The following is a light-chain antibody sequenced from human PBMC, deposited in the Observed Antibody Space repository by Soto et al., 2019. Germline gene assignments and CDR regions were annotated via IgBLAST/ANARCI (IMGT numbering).Light chain of an antibody. CDR3: LQDHNYPLT. CDR1: QGIGND. Sequence: AIQMAQSPSSLSASVGDRVTITCRASQGIGNDVGWFQQKPGKAPKLLIYAAATLQSGVPSRFSGSRSGTDFTLTISRLQPEDVATYYCLQDHNYPLTFGGGTKVEIK. V-gene: IGKV1-6*02. CDR2: AAA. J-gene: IGKJ4*01.